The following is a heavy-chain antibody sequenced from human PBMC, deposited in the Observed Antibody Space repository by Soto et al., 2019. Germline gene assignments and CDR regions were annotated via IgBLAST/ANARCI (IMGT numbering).Heavy chain of an antibody. CDR3: VSDRGYGHASVPYS. D-gene: IGHD5-18*01. J-gene: IGHJ4*02. Sequence: QAQLVESGGGVVQPGRSLRLSCAASGFAFSIYGMHWVRRAPGTGLEWGAVISYDGSLQHYADSVKGRFTISRDNSKNMVLLQISSLRAEDTAVYYCVSDRGYGHASVPYSWGQGTLVSVSS. V-gene: IGHV3-30*03. CDR2: ISYDGSLQ. CDR1: GFAFSIYG.